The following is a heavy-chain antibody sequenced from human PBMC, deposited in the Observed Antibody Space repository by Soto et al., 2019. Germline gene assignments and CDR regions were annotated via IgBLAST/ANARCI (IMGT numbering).Heavy chain of an antibody. Sequence: QVQLVQSGAAVKKPGASVKVSCKASGYTFTSYGISWVRQAPGQGLEWMGWISAYNGNTNYAQKLQGRVTMTTDTSTSTAYMELRSLRSDDTAVYYCARESLPFYGGNHAQYFDYWGQGTLVTVSS. J-gene: IGHJ4*02. CDR2: ISAYNGNT. CDR1: GYTFTSYG. V-gene: IGHV1-18*04. CDR3: ARESLPFYGGNHAQYFDY. D-gene: IGHD4-17*01.